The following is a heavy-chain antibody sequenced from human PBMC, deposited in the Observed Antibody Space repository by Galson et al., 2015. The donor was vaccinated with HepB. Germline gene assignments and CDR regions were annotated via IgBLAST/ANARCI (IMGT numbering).Heavy chain of an antibody. CDR3: ASILGYCSSTSCFRGGDDY. CDR1: GGSISSSSYY. J-gene: IGHJ4*02. CDR2: IYYSGST. D-gene: IGHD2-2*01. V-gene: IGHV4-39*01. Sequence: LTCTVSGGSISSSSYYWGWIRQPPGKGLEWIGSIYYSGSTYYNPSLKSRVTISVDTSKNQFSLKLSSVTAADTAVYYCASILGYCSSTSCFRGGDDYWGQGTLVTVSS.